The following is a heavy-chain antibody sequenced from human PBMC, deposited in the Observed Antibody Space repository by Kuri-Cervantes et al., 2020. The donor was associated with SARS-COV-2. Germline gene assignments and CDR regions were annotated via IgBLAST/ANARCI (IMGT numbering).Heavy chain of an antibody. CDR2: IYYSGST. CDR3: ARRAKMLRFLEWFPGYMDV. Sequence: SETLSLTCTVSGGSISGSSYYWGWIRQPPGKGLEWIGSIYYSGSTYYNPSLKSRVTVSVDTSKNQFSLKLSSVTAADTAVYYCARRAKMLRFLEWFPGYMDVWGKGTTVTVSS. J-gene: IGHJ6*03. V-gene: IGHV4-39*01. D-gene: IGHD3-3*01. CDR1: GGSISGSSYY.